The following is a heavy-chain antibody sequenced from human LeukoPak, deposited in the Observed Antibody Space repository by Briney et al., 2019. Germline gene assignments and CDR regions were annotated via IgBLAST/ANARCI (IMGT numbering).Heavy chain of an antibody. D-gene: IGHD3-22*01. CDR1: GGSIRSSSSTYY. CDR3: ARAYDRAGKSPGGDVFDI. CDR2: IYYTGIT. J-gene: IGHJ3*02. Sequence: SETLSLTCTASGGSIRSSSSTYYWGWIRQPPGKGLEWIGSIYYTGITYYYPSLKSRITMSVDTSKNQFSLKLNSVTAADTAVDYCARAYDRAGKSPGGDVFDIWGQGTTVTVSS. V-gene: IGHV4-39*01.